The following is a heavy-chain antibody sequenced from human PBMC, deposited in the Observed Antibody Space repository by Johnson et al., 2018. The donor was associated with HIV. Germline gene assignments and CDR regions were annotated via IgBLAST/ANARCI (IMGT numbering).Heavy chain of an antibody. Sequence: QMLLVESGGGVVQPGRSLRLSCAASGFTFSSYAMHLVRQAPGKGLEWVAVISYDGSNKYYADSVKGRFTISRDNSKNTLSLQMNSLRPEDTAVYYCARDHGQLWLLPAFDIWGQGTMVTVSS. J-gene: IGHJ3*02. CDR1: GFTFSSYA. CDR3: ARDHGQLWLLPAFDI. D-gene: IGHD5-18*01. CDR2: ISYDGSNK. V-gene: IGHV3-30*04.